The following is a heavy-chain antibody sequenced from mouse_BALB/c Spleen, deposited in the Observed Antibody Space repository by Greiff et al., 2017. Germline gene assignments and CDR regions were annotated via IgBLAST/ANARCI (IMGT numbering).Heavy chain of an antibody. CDR3: ARGDYYDYDVGYYFDY. CDR1: GFTFSDYY. CDR2: ISDGGSYT. D-gene: IGHD2-4*01. J-gene: IGHJ2*01. Sequence: EVQLVESGGGLVKPGGSLKLSCAASGFTFSDYYMYWVRQTPEKSLEWVATISDGGSYTYYPDSVKGRFTISRDNAKNNLYLQMSSLKSEDTAMYYCARGDYYDYDVGYYFDYWGQGTTLTVSS. V-gene: IGHV5-4*02.